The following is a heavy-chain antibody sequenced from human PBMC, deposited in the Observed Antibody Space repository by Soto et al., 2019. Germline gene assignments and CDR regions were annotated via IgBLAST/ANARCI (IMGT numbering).Heavy chain of an antibody. V-gene: IGHV3-33*01. J-gene: IGHJ4*02. CDR2: IWYDGSNK. CDR1: GFTFSSYG. CDR3: ARDQAPGSYYDSSGYYPQACDY. D-gene: IGHD3-22*01. Sequence: GGSLRLSCAASGFTFSSYGMHWVRQAPGKGLEWVAVIWYDGSNKYYADSVKGRFTISRDNSKNTLYLQMNSLRAEDTAVYYCARDQAPGSYYDSSGYYPQACDYWGQGTLVTVSS.